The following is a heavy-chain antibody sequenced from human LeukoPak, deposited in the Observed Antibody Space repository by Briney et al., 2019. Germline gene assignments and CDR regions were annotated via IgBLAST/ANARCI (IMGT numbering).Heavy chain of an antibody. CDR3: AKGTIEDYYYYGVDV. CDR2: ISNDGANE. V-gene: IGHV3-30*18. J-gene: IGHJ6*02. Sequence: GGSLRLSCAASGFNFSTYGMHWVRQAPGKGLEWVAVISNDGANEHYLDSVKGRFTVSRDNSKNTLYLQMNSLRGEDTAVYYCAKGTIEDYYYYGVDVWGQGTTVTASS. D-gene: IGHD1-1*01. CDR1: GFNFSTYG.